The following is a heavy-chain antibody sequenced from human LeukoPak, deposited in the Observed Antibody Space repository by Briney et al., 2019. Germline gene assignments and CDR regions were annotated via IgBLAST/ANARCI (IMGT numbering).Heavy chain of an antibody. CDR2: IWYDGSNK. D-gene: IGHD3-10*01. Sequence: GGSLRLSCAASGFTFNSYGMHWVRQAPGKGLEWVAVIWYDGSNKYYADSVKGRFTISRDNSKNTLYLQMNSLRAEDTAVYYCARDRVVRGVKEYFDYWGQGTLVTVSS. V-gene: IGHV3-33*08. CDR1: GFTFNSYG. CDR3: ARDRVVRGVKEYFDY. J-gene: IGHJ4*02.